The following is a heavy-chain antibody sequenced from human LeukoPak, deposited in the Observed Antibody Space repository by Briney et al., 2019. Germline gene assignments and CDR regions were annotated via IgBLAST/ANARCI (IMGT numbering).Heavy chain of an antibody. D-gene: IGHD3-10*01. Sequence: PGGSLRLSCAASGFTFSNYGMHWVRQAPGKGLEWVALISYDGSNKFYADSVKGRFTISRDNSKNTLYLQMNSLSAEDTAVYYCAKASGGFGELLSDLYYYGMDGGGQGTTATVS. CDR2: ISYDGSNK. J-gene: IGHJ6*02. V-gene: IGHV3-30*18. CDR1: GFTFSNYG. CDR3: AKASGGFGELLSDLYYYGMDG.